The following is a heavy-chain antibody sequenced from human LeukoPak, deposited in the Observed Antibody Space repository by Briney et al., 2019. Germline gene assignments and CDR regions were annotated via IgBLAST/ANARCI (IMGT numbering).Heavy chain of an antibody. D-gene: IGHD4-4*01. Sequence: SETLSLTCTVSGGSISSGGYSWSWIRQHPGKGLEWIGYIYYSGSTYYNPSLKSRVTISVDTSKNQFSLKLSSVTAADTAVYYCARATVTSTGFDYWGQGTLVTVSS. V-gene: IGHV4-31*03. CDR1: GGSISSGGYS. CDR3: ARATVTSTGFDY. J-gene: IGHJ4*02. CDR2: IYYSGST.